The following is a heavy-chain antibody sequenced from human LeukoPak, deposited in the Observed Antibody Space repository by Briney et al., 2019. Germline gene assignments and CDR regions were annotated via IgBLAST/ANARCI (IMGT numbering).Heavy chain of an antibody. CDR3: ARGKVRYYGDYIYYYGMDV. Sequence: SETLSLTCAVYGGSFSGYYWSWIRQPPGKGLEWIGEINHSGSTNYNPSLKSRVTISVDTSKNQFSLKLSSVTAADTAVYYCARGKVRYYGDYIYYYGMDVWGQGTTVTVSS. CDR1: GGSFSGYY. J-gene: IGHJ6*02. V-gene: IGHV4-34*01. CDR2: INHSGST. D-gene: IGHD4-17*01.